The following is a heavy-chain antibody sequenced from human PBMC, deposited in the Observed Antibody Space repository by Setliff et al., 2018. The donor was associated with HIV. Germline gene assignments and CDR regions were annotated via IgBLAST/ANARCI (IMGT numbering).Heavy chain of an antibody. CDR3: ARVSCSSWYSIPQYYYYSMDF. CDR2: INHSGST. J-gene: IGHJ6*03. V-gene: IGHV4-34*01. Sequence: SETLSLTCAVYGGSFNGYSWTWIRQSPGKGLEWIGEINHSGSTNYKLSLKSRVTISVDASKNQFSLKLGPVTAADTAVYYCARVSCSSWYSIPQYYYYSMDFWGNGTTVTVSS. D-gene: IGHD6-13*01. CDR1: GGSFNGYS.